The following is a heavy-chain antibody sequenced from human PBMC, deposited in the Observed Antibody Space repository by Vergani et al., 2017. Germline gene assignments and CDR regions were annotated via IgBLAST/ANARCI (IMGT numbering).Heavy chain of an antibody. CDR1: GYTFTGYY. CDR3: ARVRRTMVRGVIPMNWFDP. CDR2: INPNSGGT. D-gene: IGHD3-10*01. Sequence: QVQLVQSGAEVKKPGASVKVSCKASGYTFTGYYMHWVRQAPGQGLEWMGWINPNSGGTNYAQKFQGRVTMTRDTSISTAYMELSRLRSDDTAVYYCARVRRTMVRGVIPMNWFDPWGQGTLVTVSS. V-gene: IGHV1-2*02. J-gene: IGHJ5*02.